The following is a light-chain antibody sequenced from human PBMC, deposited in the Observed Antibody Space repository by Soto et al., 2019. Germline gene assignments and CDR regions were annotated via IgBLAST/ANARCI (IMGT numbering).Light chain of an antibody. CDR1: QSVSTNN. CDR2: GAS. J-gene: IGKJ1*01. V-gene: IGKV3-20*01. CDR3: QQYGSSPPT. Sequence: EIVLTQSPGTLALSPGERATLSCRASQSVSTNNLAWYQRKPGQAPRLLIYGASSRATDIPARFSGSGSGTDFTLNITRLEPEDFALYYCQQYGSSPPTFGQGTKVEIK.